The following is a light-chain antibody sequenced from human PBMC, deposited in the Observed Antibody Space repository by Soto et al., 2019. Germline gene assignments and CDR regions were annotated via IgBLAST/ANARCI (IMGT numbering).Light chain of an antibody. J-gene: IGKJ2*01. V-gene: IGKV1-39*01. CDR1: QSTYSN. Sequence: DIQMTQSPSSLSASVGDRVTITCRASQSTYSNLAWYLQKPGKAPKVVIYAASNLESGVPSRFSGSGSGTDFTLTISSLQPEDFATYYCQQSYSTPYTFGQGTKLEIK. CDR3: QQSYSTPYT. CDR2: AAS.